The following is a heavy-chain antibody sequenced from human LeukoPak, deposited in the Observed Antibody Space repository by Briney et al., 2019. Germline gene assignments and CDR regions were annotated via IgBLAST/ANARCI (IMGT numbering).Heavy chain of an antibody. V-gene: IGHV3-48*03. Sequence: GGSLRLSCTVSGFTFSGYEMNWVRQAPGKGLEWVSYISSSGSTIFYADSVKGRFTISRDNAKNSLYLQMNSLRAEDTAVYYCAKRGIQLWPHDDYWGQGTLVTVSS. CDR2: ISSSGSTI. D-gene: IGHD5-18*01. CDR3: AKRGIQLWPHDDY. J-gene: IGHJ4*02. CDR1: GFTFSGYE.